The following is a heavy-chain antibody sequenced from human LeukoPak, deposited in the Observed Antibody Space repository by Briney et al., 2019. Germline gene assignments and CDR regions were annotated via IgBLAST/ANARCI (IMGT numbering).Heavy chain of an antibody. J-gene: IGHJ4*02. CDR2: INPKSGNP. CDR1: GYTFTSYD. V-gene: IGHV1-8*03. Sequence: ASVKVSCKDSGYTFTSYDINWVRQATRQGLEWMVWINPKSGNPGYAQKFQGTVTITRNTSISTAYMELSSLRAEDTAVYYCARGSRIVVVPAAILYYFDYWGQGTLVTVSS. CDR3: ARGSRIVVVPAAILYYFDY. D-gene: IGHD2-2*02.